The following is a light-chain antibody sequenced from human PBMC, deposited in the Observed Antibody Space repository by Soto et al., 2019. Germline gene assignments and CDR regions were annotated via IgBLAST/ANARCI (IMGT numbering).Light chain of an antibody. J-gene: IGKJ2*01. CDR3: QQYNNWPYT. V-gene: IGKV3-15*01. CDR2: AAS. CDR1: QSVDSN. Sequence: EIVMTQSPATLSVSPGDGATLSCRASQSVDSNLAWYQQKPGQAPRLLIYAASARATGIPARFSGSGSGTDFTLTISSLQSEDFAVYYCQQYNNWPYTFGQGTKVDIK.